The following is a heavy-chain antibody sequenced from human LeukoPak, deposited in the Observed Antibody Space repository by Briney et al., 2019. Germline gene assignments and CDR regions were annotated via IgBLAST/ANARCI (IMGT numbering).Heavy chain of an antibody. CDR3: ATGPPRTWIQLWFLLFDY. V-gene: IGHV1-24*01. J-gene: IGHJ4*02. Sequence: GASVKVSCKVSGYTLTELSMHWVRQAPGKGLEWMGGFDPEDGETIYAQKFQGRVTMTEDTSTDTAYMELSSLRSEDTAVYYCATGPPRTWIQLWFLLFDYWGQGTLVTVSS. CDR2: FDPEDGET. D-gene: IGHD5-18*01. CDR1: GYTLTELS.